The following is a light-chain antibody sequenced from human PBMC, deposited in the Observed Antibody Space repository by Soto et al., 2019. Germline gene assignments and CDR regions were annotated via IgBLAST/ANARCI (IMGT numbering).Light chain of an antibody. CDR3: SSYSGSNTLVV. CDR2: DVS. Sequence: QSVLTQPASVSGSPGQTITISCTGTSSDDGGYDYVSWYQQHPGKAPKLLIYDVSNRPSGVSNRSSGSKSDNTASLTISGRQAEDEADYYCSSYSGSNTLVVFGGGTKLTVL. J-gene: IGLJ3*02. V-gene: IGLV2-14*01. CDR1: SSDDGGYDY.